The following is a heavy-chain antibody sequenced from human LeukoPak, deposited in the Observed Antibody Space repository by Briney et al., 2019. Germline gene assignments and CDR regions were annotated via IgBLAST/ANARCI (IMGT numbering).Heavy chain of an antibody. J-gene: IGHJ3*02. CDR1: GYTLTSCD. D-gene: IGHD3-22*01. CDR3: ARGRRLSITMTVVGRGAFDI. CDR2: MNHNSGNT. V-gene: IGHV1-8*01. Sequence: ASVKVSCKASGYTLTSCDINWVRQATGQGPEWMGWMNHNSGNTGYAQKFQGRVTMTRNTSISTPYMELSSLRSEDTAVYYCARGRRLSITMTVVGRGAFDIWGQGTIVTVSS.